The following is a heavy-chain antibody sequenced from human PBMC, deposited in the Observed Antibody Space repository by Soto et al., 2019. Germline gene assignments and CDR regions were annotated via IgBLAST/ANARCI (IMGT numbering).Heavy chain of an antibody. CDR1: GATFSSYS. Sequence: QVQLVQSGAEVKKPGSSVKVSCKASGATFSSYSITWVRQAPGQGLEWMGRIIPFFGIASYAQKFQGRVTMTADKATRTAYMELSSLRSEDTAVYYCARHTAARDIALVPAAIDAMDVWGQGTAVTVSS. V-gene: IGHV1-69*02. CDR3: ARHTAARDIALVPAAIDAMDV. D-gene: IGHD2-2*02. CDR2: IIPFFGIA. J-gene: IGHJ6*02.